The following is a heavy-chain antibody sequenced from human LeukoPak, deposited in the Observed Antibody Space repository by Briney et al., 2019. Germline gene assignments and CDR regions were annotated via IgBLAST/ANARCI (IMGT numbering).Heavy chain of an antibody. J-gene: IGHJ4*02. CDR1: GGSISSYY. V-gene: IGHV4-59*01. Sequence: SETLSLTCTVSGGSISSYYWSWIRQPPGKGLEWIGYIYYSGSTNYNPSLKSRVTISVDTSKNQFSLKLSSVTAADTAVYYCARGNWNERTLDYWGQGTLVPVSS. CDR3: ARGNWNERTLDY. D-gene: IGHD1-1*01. CDR2: IYYSGST.